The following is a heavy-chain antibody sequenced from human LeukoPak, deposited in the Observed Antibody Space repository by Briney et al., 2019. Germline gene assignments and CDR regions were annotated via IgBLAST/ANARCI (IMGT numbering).Heavy chain of an antibody. CDR3: GKTTVGYSSGQKPAWPVDY. V-gene: IGHV3-23*01. CDR1: GFTFGIHA. Sequence: PGGSLRLSCETAGFTFGIHAMYTVRQAPGKGLEWVAGIFGSGGSPHYADPVKGRFTISRDNSRNTVYLQINSLRAEDTAVYYCGKTTVGYSSGQKPAWPVDYWGQGTLVTVSP. D-gene: IGHD5-18*01. CDR2: IFGSGGSP. J-gene: IGHJ4*02.